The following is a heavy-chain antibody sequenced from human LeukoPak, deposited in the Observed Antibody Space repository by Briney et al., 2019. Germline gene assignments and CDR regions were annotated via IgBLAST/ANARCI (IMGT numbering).Heavy chain of an antibody. CDR1: GYSFTSYC. V-gene: IGHV5-51*01. D-gene: IGHD1-26*01. J-gene: IGHJ3*01. Sequence: GESLKISCKVSGYSFTSYCIGWVRQMPGKGLEWMGVIYPGDSGPTYSPSFQGQVTISVDRSINTAYLQWSSLQASDTAMYYCGMSGDRVPLQDDVFDVWGQGTMVTVST. CDR3: GMSGDRVPLQDDVFDV. CDR2: IYPGDSGP.